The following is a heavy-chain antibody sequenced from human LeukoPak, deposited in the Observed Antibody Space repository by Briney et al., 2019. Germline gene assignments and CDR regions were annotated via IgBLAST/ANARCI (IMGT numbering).Heavy chain of an antibody. CDR2: IRHDGSNK. CDR1: GFTLSNYG. D-gene: IGHD6-13*01. Sequence: PGGSLRLSCAASGFTLSNYGIHWVRQAPGKGLEWVAFIRHDGSNKYYADSVKGRFTISRDISKNTVYLQMNSLRAEDTAVYYCARAGPPQHRIAAAGYAFDIWGQGTMVTVSS. CDR3: ARAGPPQHRIAAAGYAFDI. J-gene: IGHJ3*02. V-gene: IGHV3-30*02.